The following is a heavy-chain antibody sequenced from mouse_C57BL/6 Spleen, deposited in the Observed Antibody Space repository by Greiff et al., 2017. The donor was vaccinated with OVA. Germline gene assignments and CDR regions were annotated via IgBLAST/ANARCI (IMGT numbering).Heavy chain of an antibody. D-gene: IGHD2-1*01. CDR1: GFTFSDYG. CDR2: ISSGSSTL. CDR3: ARPSGNYLFAY. Sequence: EVQGVESGGGLVKPGGSLKLSCAASGFTFSDYGMHWVRQAPEKGLEWVAYISSGSSTLYYADTVKGRFTISRDNAKNTLFLQMTSLRSEDTAMYYCARPSGNYLFAYWGQGTLVTVSA. V-gene: IGHV5-17*01. J-gene: IGHJ3*01.